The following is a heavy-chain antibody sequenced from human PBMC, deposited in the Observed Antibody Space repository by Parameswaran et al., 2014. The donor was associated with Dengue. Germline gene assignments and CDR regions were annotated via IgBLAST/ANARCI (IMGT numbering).Heavy chain of an antibody. V-gene: IGHV3-23*01. J-gene: IGHJ3*02. Sequence: WIRQPPGKGLEWVSAISGSGSTTYYADSVKGRFTISRDNSKNTLYLQMNSLRAEDTAVYYCAKEELSMTFDIWGQGTMVTVSS. D-gene: IGHD3-10*01. CDR3: AKEELSMTFDI. CDR2: ISGSGSTT.